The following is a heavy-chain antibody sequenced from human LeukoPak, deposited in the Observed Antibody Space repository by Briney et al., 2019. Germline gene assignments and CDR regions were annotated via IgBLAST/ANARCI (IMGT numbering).Heavy chain of an antibody. CDR3: AGRRDGYNKFDW. Sequence: GQSLKISCKASGYSFTTYWIGCVRHMPGKGLDNMGIIYPDDSDTRYSPSFQGQVTISADKSVSTAYLQWSSLKASDTAMYYCAGRRDGYNKFDWWGQGTLVTVSS. J-gene: IGHJ4*02. CDR1: GYSFTTYW. V-gene: IGHV5-51*01. CDR2: IYPDDSDT. D-gene: IGHD5-24*01.